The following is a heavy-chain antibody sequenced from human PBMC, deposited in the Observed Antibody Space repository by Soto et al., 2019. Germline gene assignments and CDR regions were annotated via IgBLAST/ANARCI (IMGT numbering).Heavy chain of an antibody. CDR3: ARTREVGSGWYVGWDFGL. J-gene: IGHJ2*01. Sequence: QVQLVQSGAEVKKPGASVKVSCKASGYTFTSYGISWVRQAPGQGLEWMGWISAYNGNTNYAQKLQGRVTMTTDTSTSNADLALRSMRPDDTAVYYCARTREVGSGWYVGWDFGLWGRGALVTVSS. V-gene: IGHV1-18*01. CDR1: GYTFTSYG. CDR2: ISAYNGNT. D-gene: IGHD6-19*01.